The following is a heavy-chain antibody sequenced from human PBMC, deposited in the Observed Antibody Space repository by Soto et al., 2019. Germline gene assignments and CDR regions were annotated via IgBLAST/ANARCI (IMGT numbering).Heavy chain of an antibody. D-gene: IGHD3-16*01. CDR3: ARGNPLHYGSYPYSHYYCMDV. V-gene: IGHV3-13*01. J-gene: IGHJ6*02. CDR1: GFIFSSYD. Sequence: EVQLVESGGGLVQPGGSLRLSCAASGFIFSSYDVHWVRQAPGKGLEWVSVITTTGDTYYAASVKGRFTISRENAENSLSLQMTSLRAEAAAMYYCARGNPLHYGSYPYSHYYCMDVWGRGTTVTVSS. CDR2: ITTTGDT.